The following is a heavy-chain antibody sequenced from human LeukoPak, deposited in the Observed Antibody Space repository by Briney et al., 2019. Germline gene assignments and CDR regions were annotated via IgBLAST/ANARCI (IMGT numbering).Heavy chain of an antibody. Sequence: ASLMVSCKASGYTFSSYGISWVRQAPGQGLEWLGWISAYNGNTNFAQEFQGRVTMTTDTSTSTASMELRSLRSDDTAVYYCARDQGIYNHRIIDSWGQGTLVTVSS. CDR1: GYTFSSYG. D-gene: IGHD5-12*01. CDR3: ARDQGIYNHRIIDS. J-gene: IGHJ4*02. CDR2: ISAYNGNT. V-gene: IGHV1-18*01.